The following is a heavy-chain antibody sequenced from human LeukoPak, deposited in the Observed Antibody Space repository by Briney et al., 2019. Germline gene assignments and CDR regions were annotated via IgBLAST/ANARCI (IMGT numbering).Heavy chain of an antibody. D-gene: IGHD4-17*01. CDR1: AYSISSGYY. Sequence: SETLSLTCTVSAYSISSGYYWGWIRQPPGKGLEWIGSIYHSGSTYYNPSLKSRVTISVDTSKNQFSLNLNSVTAADTAVYYCARFYYGDFTFDYWGQGTLVTVSS. CDR2: IYHSGST. CDR3: ARFYYGDFTFDY. J-gene: IGHJ4*02. V-gene: IGHV4-38-2*02.